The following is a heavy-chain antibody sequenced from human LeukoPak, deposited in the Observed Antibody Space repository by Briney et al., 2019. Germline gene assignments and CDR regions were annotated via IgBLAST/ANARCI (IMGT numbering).Heavy chain of an antibody. CDR3: ASLHYYYGMDV. V-gene: IGHV4-30-2*01. J-gene: IGHJ6*02. Sequence: SQTLSLTCAVSGGSISSGGYSWSWSRQPPGKGLEWIGYIYHSGSTYYNPSLKSRVTISVDRSKNQFSLKLSSVTAADTAVYYCASLHYYYGMDVWGQGTTVTVSS. CDR2: IYHSGST. CDR1: GGSISSGGYS.